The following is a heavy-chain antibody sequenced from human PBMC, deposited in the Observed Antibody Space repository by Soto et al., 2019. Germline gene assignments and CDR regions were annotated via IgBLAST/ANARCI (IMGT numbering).Heavy chain of an antibody. CDR3: ARDSSSWSRQSHYYYGMDV. V-gene: IGHV1-69*06. D-gene: IGHD6-13*01. J-gene: IGHJ6*02. CDR1: GGTFSSYA. CDR2: IIPIFGTA. Sequence: WASVKVSYKASGGTFSSYAISWVRQAPGQGLEWMGGIIPIFGTANYAQKFQGRVTITADKSTSTAYMELSSLRSEDTAVYYCARDSSSWSRQSHYYYGMDVWGQGTTVTVS.